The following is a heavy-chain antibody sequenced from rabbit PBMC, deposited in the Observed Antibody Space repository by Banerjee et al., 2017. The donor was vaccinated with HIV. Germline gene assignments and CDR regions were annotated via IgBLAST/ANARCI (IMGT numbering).Heavy chain of an antibody. CDR3: ARDLVGVIGWNFAW. CDR1: GFSFSSNDY. J-gene: IGHJ6*01. Sequence: QSLEESGGDLVKPGASLTLTCTASGFSFSSNDYMCWVRQAPGKGLEWISCIAGSSSGFTYSAAWAKGRFTISKTSSTTVTLQMTSLTVADTATYFCARDLVGVIGWNFAWWGPGTLVTVS. V-gene: IGHV1S40*01. D-gene: IGHD5-1*01. CDR2: IAGSSSGFT.